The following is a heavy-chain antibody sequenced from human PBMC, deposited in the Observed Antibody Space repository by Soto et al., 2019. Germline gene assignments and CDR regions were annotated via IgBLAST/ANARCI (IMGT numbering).Heavy chain of an antibody. J-gene: IGHJ4*02. CDR2: IWYDGSNK. Sequence: QVQLVESGGGVVQPGRSLRLSCAASGFTFSSYGMHWVRQAPGKGLEWVAVIWYDGSNKYYADSVKGRVTISRDNSKNTLYLQMNSLRAEDTAVYYCARDMYSGSYFLFDYWGQGTLVTVSS. CDR3: ARDMYSGSYFLFDY. D-gene: IGHD1-26*01. CDR1: GFTFSSYG. V-gene: IGHV3-33*01.